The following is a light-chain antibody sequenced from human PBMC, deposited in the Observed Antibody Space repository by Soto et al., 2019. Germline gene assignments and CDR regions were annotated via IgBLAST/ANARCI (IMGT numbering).Light chain of an antibody. CDR2: GAS. J-gene: IGKJ4*01. CDR1: QTVRNNY. V-gene: IGKV3D-20*02. Sequence: EIVLTQSPGTLSVSAAERATVCCSASQTVRNNYLAWYQQKPGQAPRVLIYGASSRATGIPDRFSGSGSGTDFTLTISSLEPEDFAVYYCQQRSSWPLTFGGGTKVDIK. CDR3: QQRSSWPLT.